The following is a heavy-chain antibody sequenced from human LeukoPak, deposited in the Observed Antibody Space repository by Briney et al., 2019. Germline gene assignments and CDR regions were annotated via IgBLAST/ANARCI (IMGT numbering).Heavy chain of an antibody. CDR1: GFTFSSYA. V-gene: IGHV3-23*01. Sequence: GGSLRLSCAASGFTFSSYAMSWVRQAPGKGLEWVSAISGSGGSTYYADSVKGRFTISGDNSKNTLYLQMNSLRAEDTAVYYCAKGDITFGGVIVRPDFDYWGQGTLVTVSS. CDR2: ISGSGGST. D-gene: IGHD3-16*02. J-gene: IGHJ4*02. CDR3: AKGDITFGGVIVRPDFDY.